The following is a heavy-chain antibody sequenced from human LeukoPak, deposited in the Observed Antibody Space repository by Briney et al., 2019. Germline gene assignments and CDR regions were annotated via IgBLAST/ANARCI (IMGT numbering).Heavy chain of an antibody. Sequence: QAGGSLRLSCAASGFTLSSYWMSWVRQAPGKGLEWVANIKRDGSEKYYVDSVKGRFTISRDNAKNSLYLQMNSLRVEDTAVYYCVRDDGATKPCWGQGTLVTVSS. CDR2: IKRDGSEK. J-gene: IGHJ4*02. V-gene: IGHV3-7*01. CDR1: GFTLSSYW. CDR3: VRDDGATKPC. D-gene: IGHD1-26*01.